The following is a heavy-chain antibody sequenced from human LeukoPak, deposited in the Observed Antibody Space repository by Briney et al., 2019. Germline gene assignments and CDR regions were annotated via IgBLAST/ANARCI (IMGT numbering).Heavy chain of an antibody. J-gene: IGHJ4*02. D-gene: IGHD3-22*01. CDR2: INPKSGGT. Sequence: ASVKVSCKASRYSFSGYYMNWVRQAPGQGLEWMGWINPKSGGTNYAQKFQGRVTMTRDTPINTAYMDLSRLTSDDTAMYYCARGPSSDSRGLDYFDYWGQGTLVTVSS. CDR3: ARGPSSDSRGLDYFDY. CDR1: RYSFSGYY. V-gene: IGHV1-2*02.